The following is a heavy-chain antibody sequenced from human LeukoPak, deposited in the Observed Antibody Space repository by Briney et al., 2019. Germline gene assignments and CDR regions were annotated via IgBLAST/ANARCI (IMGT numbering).Heavy chain of an antibody. Sequence: GGSLRLSCAASVVTFSRSWMSWVRQAPGKRLGWMDNIQQDGRVEYYVVSGKGRLTNSRDNAKESLYLQMNSLRAEDTAVYYCARIGYSSSSFDFWGQGTLVTVSS. V-gene: IGHV3-7*05. D-gene: IGHD6-6*01. CDR1: VVTFSRSW. J-gene: IGHJ4*02. CDR2: IQQDGRVE. CDR3: ARIGYSSSSFDF.